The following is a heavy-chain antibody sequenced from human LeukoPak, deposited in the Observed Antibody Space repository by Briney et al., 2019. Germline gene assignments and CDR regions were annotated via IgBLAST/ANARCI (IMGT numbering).Heavy chain of an antibody. D-gene: IGHD2-15*01. CDR3: ARTTEGYCRGRSCYSYYYYMDV. Sequence: SETLSLTCAVYGGSFSGYYWSWIRQPPGKGLEWIGEVNHSGSTNYNPSLKSRVIISVDTSKNQLSLKLSSVTAADTAVYYCARTTEGYCRGRSCYSYYYYMDVWGKGTTVTVSS. V-gene: IGHV4-34*01. J-gene: IGHJ6*03. CDR2: VNHSGST. CDR1: GGSFSGYY.